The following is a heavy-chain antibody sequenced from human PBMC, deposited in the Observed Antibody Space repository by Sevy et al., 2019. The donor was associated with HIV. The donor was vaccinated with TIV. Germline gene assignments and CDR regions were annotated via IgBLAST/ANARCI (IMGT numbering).Heavy chain of an antibody. J-gene: IGHJ4*02. D-gene: IGHD2-21*01. CDR2: ISGSGGST. V-gene: IGHV3-23*01. CDR1: GFTFSSFA. Sequence: GGSLRLSCAASGFTFSSFAMGWVRQAPGKRLEWVSSISGSGGSTYSADSVKGRFTMSRDNSKNTLYLHMSSLRAEDTAVYFCAKDRRCGGGDCFVDFDYWGQGTLVTVSS. CDR3: AKDRRCGGGDCFVDFDY.